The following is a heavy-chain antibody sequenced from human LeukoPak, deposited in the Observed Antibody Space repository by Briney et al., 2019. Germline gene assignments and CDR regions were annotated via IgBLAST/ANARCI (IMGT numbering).Heavy chain of an antibody. J-gene: IGHJ4*02. Sequence: PGGSLRLSCAASGFTFSSYAMSWVRQAPGKGLEWASAISGSGGSPHYAASVKGRFTISRDNSKNTLYLQMNSLRAEDTAVYYCAKARQPYSSSSGFDYWGQGTLVTVSS. D-gene: IGHD6-6*01. V-gene: IGHV3-23*01. CDR2: ISGSGGSP. CDR3: AKARQPYSSSSGFDY. CDR1: GFTFSSYA.